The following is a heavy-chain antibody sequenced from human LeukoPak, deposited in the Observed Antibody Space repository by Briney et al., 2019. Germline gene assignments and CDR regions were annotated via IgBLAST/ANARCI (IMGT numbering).Heavy chain of an antibody. CDR3: AIPLYNWNDTGIYYYYGMDV. D-gene: IGHD1-1*01. Sequence: ASVKVSCKASGGTFSSYAISWVRQAPGQGLEWMGGIIPIFGTANYAQKFQGRVTITADESTSTAYMELSSLRSEDTAVYYCAIPLYNWNDTGIYYYYGMDVWGQGTTVTVSS. CDR1: GGTFSSYA. CDR2: IIPIFGTA. V-gene: IGHV1-69*13. J-gene: IGHJ6*02.